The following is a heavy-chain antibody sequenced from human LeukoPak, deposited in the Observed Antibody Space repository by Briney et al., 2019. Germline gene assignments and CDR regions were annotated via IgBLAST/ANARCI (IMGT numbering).Heavy chain of an antibody. CDR2: MNPNSGNT. CDR3: AREPSHHFWSGYRVGMDV. CDR1: GYTFTSYD. J-gene: IGHJ6*02. V-gene: IGHV1-8*01. Sequence: WASVKVSCMPSGYTFTSYDINWVRQATGQGLEWMGWMNPNSGNTGHAQKFQGRVTMTRNTSISTAYMELSSLRSEDTAVYYCAREPSHHFWSGYRVGMDVWGQGTTVTVSS. D-gene: IGHD3-3*02.